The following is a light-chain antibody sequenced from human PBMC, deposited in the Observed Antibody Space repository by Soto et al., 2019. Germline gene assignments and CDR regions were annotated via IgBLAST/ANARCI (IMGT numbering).Light chain of an antibody. Sequence: QSALTQPPSASGSPGQSITIPCTGSSSDIGLYTFVSWYQQHPGKAPKLLIYDVSYRPSGISDRFSGSKSGNTASLTISGLQPEDEADYYCSSYGATSTLFGGGTKLTV. CDR3: SSYGATSTL. CDR2: DVS. V-gene: IGLV2-14*03. J-gene: IGLJ2*01. CDR1: SSDIGLYTF.